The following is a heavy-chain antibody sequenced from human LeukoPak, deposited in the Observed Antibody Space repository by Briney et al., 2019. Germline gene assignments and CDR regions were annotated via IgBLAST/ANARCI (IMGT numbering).Heavy chain of an antibody. CDR3: ARDLDDYYYYYMDV. D-gene: IGHD3-9*01. CDR1: GGTFSSYA. J-gene: IGHJ6*03. CDR2: IIPIFGTA. V-gene: IGHV1-69*05. Sequence: SVKVSCKASGGTFSSYAMSWVRQAPGQGLEWMGRIIPIFGTANYAQKFKGRVTITTDESTSTAYMELSSLRSEDTAVYYCARDLDDYYYYYMDVWGKGTTVTVSS.